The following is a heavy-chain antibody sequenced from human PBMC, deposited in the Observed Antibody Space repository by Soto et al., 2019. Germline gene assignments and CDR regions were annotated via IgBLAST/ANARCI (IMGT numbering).Heavy chain of an antibody. Sequence: EGTLRLPWAASGITFSIYSLNWLRQAPGKGLQWVSTINYNSDSIFYADSVQGRFTISRDNAKSFVYLQMDSLGGEDSALYYCARDSCPNGVCPWGNYHSW. CDR2: INYNSDSI. CDR1: GITFSIYS. J-gene: IGHJ5*01. D-gene: IGHD2-8*01. V-gene: IGHV3-21*01. CDR3: ARDSCPNGVCPWGNYHS.